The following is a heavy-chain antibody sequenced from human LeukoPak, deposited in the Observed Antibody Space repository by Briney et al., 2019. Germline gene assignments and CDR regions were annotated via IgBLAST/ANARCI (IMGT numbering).Heavy chain of an antibody. Sequence: GGSLRLSCAASGFTFSTYGITWVRQAPGKGLEWVSAISGRADLTFYADSVKGRFTISRDNSKNTLYLQMNSLRAGDTAVYCCAKFMDGSGNFDYWGQRTLVTVSS. CDR1: GFTFSTYG. CDR2: ISGRADLT. CDR3: AKFMDGSGNFDY. J-gene: IGHJ4*02. D-gene: IGHD3-10*01. V-gene: IGHV3-23*01.